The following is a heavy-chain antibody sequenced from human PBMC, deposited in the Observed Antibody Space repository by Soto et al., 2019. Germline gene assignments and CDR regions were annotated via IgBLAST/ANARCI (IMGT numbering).Heavy chain of an antibody. Sequence: RRLSCAASGFTFSSYSMNWVRQAPGKGLEWVSSISSSSSYIYYADSVKGRFTISRDNAKNSLYLQMNSLRAEDTAVYYCARAKGADYGDYVFDYYYYYGMDVWGQGTTVTVSS. J-gene: IGHJ6*02. CDR2: ISSSSSYI. CDR1: GFTFSSYS. V-gene: IGHV3-21*01. D-gene: IGHD4-17*01. CDR3: ARAKGADYGDYVFDYYYYYGMDV.